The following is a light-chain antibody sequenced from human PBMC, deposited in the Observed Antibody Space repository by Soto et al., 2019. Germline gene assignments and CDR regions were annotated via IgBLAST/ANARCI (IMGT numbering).Light chain of an antibody. CDR1: PRISSN. J-gene: IGKJ2*01. Sequence: EIVMTQSPATLSVSPGERATLYCKASPRISSNLAWYPQKPGQPPRLRIYGASTRASGIPARFSGSGSGTEFTLTISGLQSEDFALYYCQQDNIWPPYTFGQGTKLEIK. CDR2: GAS. CDR3: QQDNIWPPYT. V-gene: IGKV3-15*01.